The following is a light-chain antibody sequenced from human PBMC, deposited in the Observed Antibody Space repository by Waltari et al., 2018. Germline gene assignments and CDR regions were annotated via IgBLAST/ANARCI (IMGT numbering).Light chain of an antibody. V-gene: IGKV3-11*01. CDR1: QSVSSH. J-gene: IGKJ4*01. CDR2: DAS. CDR3: QQRSNWPPA. Sequence: EIVLTQSPATLSLSPGERATLSCRATQSVSSHLAWYQQKPGQAPRLLIYDASKRATGIPARFSGSGSGKDFTLTISRLEPEDFAVYYCQQRSNWPPAFGGGSQVESK.